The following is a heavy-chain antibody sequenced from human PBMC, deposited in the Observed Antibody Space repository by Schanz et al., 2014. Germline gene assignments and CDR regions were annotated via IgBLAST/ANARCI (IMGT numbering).Heavy chain of an antibody. J-gene: IGHJ6*02. CDR3: VVGDVGAHSYFYYGMEV. Sequence: QVQLQESGPGLVKPSQTLSLTCAVSGGSISNGGYSWSWIRQPPGKGLEWIKYLYYSGSTYYNPSLKSRVTISVDTSKDHFSRKLSSGTAADTAVYYCVVGDVGAHSYFYYGMEVWGQGTTVTVSS. CDR1: GGSISNGGYS. D-gene: IGHD3-16*01. V-gene: IGHV4-30-4*07. CDR2: LYYSGST.